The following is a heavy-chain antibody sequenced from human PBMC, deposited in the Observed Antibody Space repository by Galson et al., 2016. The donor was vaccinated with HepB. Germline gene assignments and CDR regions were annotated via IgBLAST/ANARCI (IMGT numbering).Heavy chain of an antibody. Sequence: SLRLSCAGSGFTFGSYAMSWLRQAPGKGLEWVSAISGSGLKTPYADSVQGRFIISRENSMSTVYLQMTSLRDEDTAIYFCAKETGQSVAGPFEARDQGALVTVAS. V-gene: IGHV3-23*01. CDR2: ISGSGLKT. CDR1: GFTFGSYA. D-gene: IGHD6-19*01. J-gene: IGHJ1*01. CDR3: AKETGQSVAGPFEA.